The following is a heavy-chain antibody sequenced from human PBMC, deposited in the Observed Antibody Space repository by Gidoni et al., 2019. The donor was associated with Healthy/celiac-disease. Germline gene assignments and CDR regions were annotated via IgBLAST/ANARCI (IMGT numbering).Heavy chain of an antibody. D-gene: IGHD2-15*01. Sequence: QVQLVQSGAEVKKPGSSVKVSCKASGGTFSSYAISWVRRAPGQGCAWMGGVIPIFGTANYAQKFQGRVTITADESTSTAYMELSSLRSEDTAVYYCARGYCSGGSCSTPRGYYYYGMDVWGQGTTVTVSS. J-gene: IGHJ6*02. V-gene: IGHV1-69*01. CDR3: ARGYCSGGSCSTPRGYYYYGMDV. CDR1: GGTFSSYA. CDR2: VIPIFGTA.